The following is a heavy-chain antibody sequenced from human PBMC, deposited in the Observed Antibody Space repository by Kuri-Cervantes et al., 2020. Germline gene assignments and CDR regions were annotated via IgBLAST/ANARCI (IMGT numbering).Heavy chain of an antibody. V-gene: IGHV4-34*01. CDR1: GGSFSGYY. CDR2: INHRGST. CDR3: ARDTLRSGLDY. D-gene: IGHD4-17*01. J-gene: IGHJ4*02. Sequence: GSLRLSCAVYGGSFSGYYWSWIRQPPGKGLEWIGEINHRGSTNYKLSLKSRVTISVDTSKNQFSLKLSSVTAADTAVYYCARDTLRSGLDYWGQGTLVTVSS.